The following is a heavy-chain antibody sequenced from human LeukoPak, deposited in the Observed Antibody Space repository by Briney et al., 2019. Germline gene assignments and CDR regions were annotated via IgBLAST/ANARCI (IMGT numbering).Heavy chain of an antibody. CDR3: VTQRLIIGYCSSGSCPHWFDP. V-gene: IGHV4-39*07. CDR2: VYYDGRT. J-gene: IGHJ5*02. CDR1: GGSVSNANSY. D-gene: IGHD2-15*01. Sequence: PSETLSLTCTVSGGSVSNANSYWGWLRQPPGKGLEWIGSVYYDGRTYYNPSLNSRVTMSVDTSKSQFSLNLNSVTAADTAVYYCVTQRLIIGYCSSGSCPHWFDPWGQVTPVTAAS.